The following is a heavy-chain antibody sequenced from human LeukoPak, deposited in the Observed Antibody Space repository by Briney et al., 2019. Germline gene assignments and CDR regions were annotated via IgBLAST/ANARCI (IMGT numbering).Heavy chain of an antibody. CDR3: ARHNNYDFWSGYFDY. D-gene: IGHD3-3*01. J-gene: IGHJ4*02. CDR1: GYSISSGYY. Sequence: PSETLSLTCAVSGYSISSGYYWGWIRRRPGKGREWIGSIYHSGSTYYNPSLKSRVTISVDTSKNQFSLKLSSVTAADTAVYYCARHNNYDFWSGYFDYWGQGTLVTVSS. CDR2: IYHSGST. V-gene: IGHV4-38-2*01.